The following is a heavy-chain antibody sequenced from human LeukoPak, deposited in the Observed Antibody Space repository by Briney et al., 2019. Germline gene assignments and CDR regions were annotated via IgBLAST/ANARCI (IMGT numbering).Heavy chain of an antibody. Sequence: SETLSLTCTVSGGSISSYYWSWIRQPPGKGLEWIGYIYYSGSTNYNPSLKSRVTISVDTSKNQFSLKLSSVTAADTAVYYCAREARGRFGELSHAVIDYWGQGALVTVAS. CDR1: GGSISSYY. CDR2: IYYSGST. V-gene: IGHV4-59*01. CDR3: AREARGRFGELSHAVIDY. J-gene: IGHJ4*02. D-gene: IGHD3-10*01.